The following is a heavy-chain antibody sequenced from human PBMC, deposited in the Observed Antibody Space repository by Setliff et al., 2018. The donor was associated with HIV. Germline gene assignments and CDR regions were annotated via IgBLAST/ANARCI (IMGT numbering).Heavy chain of an antibody. CDR1: GYNFVGYG. CDR2: INTYNGNT. D-gene: IGHD2-21*01. Sequence: WASVKVSCKASGYNFVGYGINWLRQAPGQGLEWMGWINTYNGNTKYGQKFQGSVTMTTDTSTSTVYMELRNLRSDDTAVYFCARGGPARVALLYWFDPWGQGTLVTVSS. V-gene: IGHV1-18*01. J-gene: IGHJ5*02. CDR3: ARGGPARVALLYWFDP.